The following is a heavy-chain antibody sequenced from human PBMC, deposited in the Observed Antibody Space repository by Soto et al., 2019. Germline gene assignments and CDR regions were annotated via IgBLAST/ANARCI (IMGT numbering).Heavy chain of an antibody. J-gene: IGHJ4*02. D-gene: IGHD3-3*01. V-gene: IGHV3-30*18. CDR2: ISYDGGKK. Sequence: LRLSCAASGFTFSSYGMHWVRQSPCKGLEWVAIISYDGGKKYYADSVKGRFTISRDNSKNTLYLQMNSLRAEDTAVYYCAKDLGRFLDQYYFDYWGQGTLVTVSS. CDR1: GFTFSSYG. CDR3: AKDLGRFLDQYYFDY.